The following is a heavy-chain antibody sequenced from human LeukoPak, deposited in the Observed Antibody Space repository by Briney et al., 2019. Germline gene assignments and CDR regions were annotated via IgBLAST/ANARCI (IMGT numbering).Heavy chain of an antibody. CDR1: GFTFSSYA. CDR2: ISGSGDDT. J-gene: IGHJ4*02. Sequence: GGSLRLSCAASGFTFSSYAMNWVRQAPGKGLEWVSSISGSGDDTRYADSVKGRFTISRDNSKNTLYLQMNSPKAEDTAVYYCAKSGGITIFGVIIMVYWGQGTLVTVSS. D-gene: IGHD3-3*01. V-gene: IGHV3-23*01. CDR3: AKSGGITIFGVIIMVY.